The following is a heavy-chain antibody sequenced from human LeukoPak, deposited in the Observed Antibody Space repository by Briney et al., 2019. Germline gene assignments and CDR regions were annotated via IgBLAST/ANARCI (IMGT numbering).Heavy chain of an antibody. CDR1: GYTFTGYY. CDR2: INPNSGGT. J-gene: IGHJ3*02. V-gene: IGHV1-2*02. Sequence: GASEKVSCKASGYTFTGYYMHWVRQAPGQGLEWMGWINPNSGGTNYAQKFQGRVTMTRDTSISTAYMELSRLRSDDTAVYYCARVTGDRRGHAFDIWGQGTMVTVSS. D-gene: IGHD7-27*01. CDR3: ARVTGDRRGHAFDI.